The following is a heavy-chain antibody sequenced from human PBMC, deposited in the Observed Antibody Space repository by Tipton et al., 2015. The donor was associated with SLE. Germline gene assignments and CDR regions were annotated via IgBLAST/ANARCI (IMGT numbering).Heavy chain of an antibody. V-gene: IGHV1-8*02. J-gene: IGHJ4*02. Sequence: QSGAEVKKPGASVKVSCKASGHTFSNYDISWVRQAPGQGLEWMGWMNPNSGNTECVQKFQGRVTMTRDTSISTAYMELSSLRSEDTAVYYCARGSYYGSGSYGGDYWGQGTLVTVSS. CDR2: MNPNSGNT. CDR1: GHTFSNYD. CDR3: ARGSYYGSGSYGGDY. D-gene: IGHD3-10*01.